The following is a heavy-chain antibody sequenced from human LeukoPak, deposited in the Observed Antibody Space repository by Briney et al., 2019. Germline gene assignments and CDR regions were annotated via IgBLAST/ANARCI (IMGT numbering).Heavy chain of an antibody. CDR1: GFTFSSYS. CDR2: ITSSSSYI. CDR3: AKGQAYDSSAYVDY. V-gene: IGHV3-21*01. Sequence: GGSLRLSCAVSGFTFSSYSMTWVRQAPGKGLEWVSSITSSSSYIHYADSVKGRFTISRDNAKNSLYLQMSSLRAEDTAVYYCAKGQAYDSSAYVDYWGQGTLVTVSS. D-gene: IGHD3-22*01. J-gene: IGHJ4*02.